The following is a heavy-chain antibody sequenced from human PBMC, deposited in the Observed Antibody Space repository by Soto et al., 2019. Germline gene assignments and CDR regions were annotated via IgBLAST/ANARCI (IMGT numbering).Heavy chain of an antibody. CDR2: ISAYNGNT. J-gene: IGHJ4*02. D-gene: IGHD2-2*01. Sequence: QVQLVQSGPEVKKPGASVKVSCKTSGYNFATYGISWVRQAPGQGLEWIGWISAYNGNTKSTQKFQDRVTMTTDTSTSTAYMELSSMRSDDTARYYCARDLIVVSPAAYFDYWGQGTLVTVSS. V-gene: IGHV1-18*01. CDR1: GYNFATYG. CDR3: ARDLIVVSPAAYFDY.